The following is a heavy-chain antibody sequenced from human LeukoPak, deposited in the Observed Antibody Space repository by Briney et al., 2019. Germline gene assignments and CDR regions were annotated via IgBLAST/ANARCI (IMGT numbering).Heavy chain of an antibody. D-gene: IGHD4-17*01. CDR2: IFTSENT. CDR1: GGYIGSYY. J-gene: IGHJ6*03. V-gene: IGHV4-4*07. Sequence: SETLSLTCTVSGGYIGSYYWSWIRQPAGKGLEWIGRIFTSENTDYNPSLKSRVTMSVDMSTSQFSLRLTSVTAAGTAVYYCAREGDYGDYSKSFYYMDVWGKGTTVTVSS. CDR3: AREGDYGDYSKSFYYMDV.